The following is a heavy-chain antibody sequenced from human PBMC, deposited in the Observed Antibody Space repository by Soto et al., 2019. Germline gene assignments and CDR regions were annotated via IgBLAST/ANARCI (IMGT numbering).Heavy chain of an antibody. CDR3: ARDPRLLWFGEALYGMDV. J-gene: IGHJ6*02. CDR2: IWYDGSNK. CDR1: GFTFSSYG. Sequence: GGSLRLSCAASGFTFSSYGMHWVRQAPGKGLEWVAVIWYDGSNKYYADSVKGRFTISRDNSKNTLYLQMNSLRAEDTAVYYCARDPRLLWFGEALYGMDVWGRGTLVTVSS. D-gene: IGHD3-10*01. V-gene: IGHV3-33*01.